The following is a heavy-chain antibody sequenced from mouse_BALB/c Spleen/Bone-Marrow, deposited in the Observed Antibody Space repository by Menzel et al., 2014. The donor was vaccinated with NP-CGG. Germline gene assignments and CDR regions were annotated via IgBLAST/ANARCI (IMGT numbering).Heavy chain of an antibody. Sequence: LVESGSVLVRPGASVKLSCKASGYTFTSSWMHWAKQRPGQGLEWIGEIHPNSGNTNYNEKFKSKATLTVDTSSSTAYVDLGSLTSEDSAVYYCARSEFDYWGQGTTLTVSS. CDR1: GYTFTSSW. J-gene: IGHJ2*01. CDR2: IHPNSGNT. CDR3: ARSEFDY. V-gene: IGHV1S130*01.